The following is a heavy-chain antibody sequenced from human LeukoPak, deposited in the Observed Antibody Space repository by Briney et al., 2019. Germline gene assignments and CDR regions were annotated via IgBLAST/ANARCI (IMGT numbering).Heavy chain of an antibody. CDR2: IAYDCDNK. D-gene: IGHD5-12*01. V-gene: IGHV3-30-3*01. CDR3: AKVRGGYNEYCYGMDV. Sequence: GGTLRLACAASGFTFSSYAMRWVRQAPGKGLEWVAVIAYDCDNKYYADAVKGRFTISRDNSRHTLYLQMNSMRDEDTAVYYCAKVRGGYNEYCYGMDVWGRGGTVTVSS. J-gene: IGHJ6*02. CDR1: GFTFSSYA.